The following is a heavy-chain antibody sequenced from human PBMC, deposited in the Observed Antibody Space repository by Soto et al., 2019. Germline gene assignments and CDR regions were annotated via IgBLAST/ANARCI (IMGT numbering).Heavy chain of an antibody. J-gene: IGHJ6*02. D-gene: IGHD3-10*01. CDR2: IKIKTDGGTT. CDR3: TTDLLWFGELLSARRPYYYYGMDV. V-gene: IGHV3-15*01. Sequence: GGSLRLSCAASGFTFNHHAMHWVRQAPGKGLEWVGRIKIKTDGGTTDYAAPVKGRFTISRDDSKNTLYLQMNSLKTEDTAVYYCTTDLLWFGELLSARRPYYYYGMDVWGQGTTVTVSS. CDR1: GFTFNHHA.